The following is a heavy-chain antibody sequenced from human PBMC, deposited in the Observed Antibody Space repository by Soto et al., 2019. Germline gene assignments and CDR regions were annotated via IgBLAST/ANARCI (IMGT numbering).Heavy chain of an antibody. D-gene: IGHD1-26*01. CDR1: GFTFSSYA. CDR2: ISGSGGST. Sequence: EVQLLESGGGLVQPGGSLRLSCAASGFTFSSYAMRWVRQAPVKGLEWVSAISGSGGSTYYADSVKGRFTISRDNSKNTLYLHMNSLRAEDTAVYYGARGGSGSYYDYWGQGTLVTVSS. CDR3: ARGGSGSYYDY. V-gene: IGHV3-23*01. J-gene: IGHJ4*02.